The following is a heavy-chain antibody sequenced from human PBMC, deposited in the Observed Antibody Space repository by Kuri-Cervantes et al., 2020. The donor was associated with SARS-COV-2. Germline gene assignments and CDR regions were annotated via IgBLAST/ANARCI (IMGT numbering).Heavy chain of an antibody. Sequence: SETLSLTCTVSGGSISSSSYYWGWIRQPPGKGLEWIGSMYHSGSTYYNPSLKSRLTISVDTSKNQFSLKLSSVTAADTAVYFCAKYGTDDYLSTYFGRGSWFDPWGQGTLVTGSS. J-gene: IGHJ5*02. CDR3: AKYGTDDYLSTYFGRGSWFDP. CDR1: GGSISSSSYY. D-gene: IGHD3-3*01. V-gene: IGHV4-39*07. CDR2: MYHSGST.